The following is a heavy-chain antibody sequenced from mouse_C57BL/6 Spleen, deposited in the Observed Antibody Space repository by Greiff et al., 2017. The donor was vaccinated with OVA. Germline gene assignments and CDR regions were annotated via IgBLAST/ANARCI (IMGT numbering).Heavy chain of an antibody. CDR3: ARADYGNTWFAY. J-gene: IGHJ3*01. CDR2: IDPEDGET. D-gene: IGHD2-1*01. CDR1: GFNITDYY. Sequence: VQLQQSGAELVKPGASVKLSCTASGFNITDYYMHWVKQRPEQGLEWIGRIDPEDGETKYAPKFQGKATITADTSSNTAYLQLSSLTSADAAVAYYARADYGNTWFAYWGQGTLVTVSA. V-gene: IGHV14-2*01.